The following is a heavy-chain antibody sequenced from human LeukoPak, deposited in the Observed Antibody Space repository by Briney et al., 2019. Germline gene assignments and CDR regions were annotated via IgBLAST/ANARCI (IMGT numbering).Heavy chain of an antibody. J-gene: IGHJ3*02. CDR3: ARARDYYDSSGRRDAFEI. Sequence: SQTLSLTCTVSGGSISSDAYYWRWIRQHPGKGLEWIGYIYHSGSTYYNPPLKSRLTISVEMSKNQLSLKLSSVTAADTAVYYCARARDYYDSSGRRDAFEIWGQGTMVTVSS. V-gene: IGHV4-31*03. D-gene: IGHD3-22*01. CDR1: GGSISSDAYY. CDR2: IYHSGST.